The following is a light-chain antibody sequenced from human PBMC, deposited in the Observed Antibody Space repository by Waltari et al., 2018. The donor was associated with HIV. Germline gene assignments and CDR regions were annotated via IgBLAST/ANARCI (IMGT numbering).Light chain of an antibody. V-gene: IGKV3-15*01. CDR3: QQRGTWPL. J-gene: IGKJ4*01. CDR1: QSVGSD. CDR2: GAS. Sequence: EIVMTQSPATLSVSPGERATLSCRASQSVGSDLAWYQQKPGQAPRLVIYGASTRATGIPARFSGSGSGTEFTLTISSLQSADFAIYYCQQRGTWPLFGGGTKVEIK.